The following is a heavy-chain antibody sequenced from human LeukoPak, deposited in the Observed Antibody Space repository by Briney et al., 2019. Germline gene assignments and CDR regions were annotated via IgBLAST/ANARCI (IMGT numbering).Heavy chain of an antibody. Sequence: SETLSLTCTVSGDSISSSSSYWGWIRQPPGEGLEWIGRIYTSGSTNYNPSLKSRVTMSVDTSKNQFSLKLSSVTAADTAVYYCARVELGRITMIEVWGQGTLVTVSS. J-gene: IGHJ4*02. V-gene: IGHV4-39*07. CDR3: ARVELGRITMIEV. CDR2: IYTSGST. D-gene: IGHD3-22*01. CDR1: GDSISSSSSY.